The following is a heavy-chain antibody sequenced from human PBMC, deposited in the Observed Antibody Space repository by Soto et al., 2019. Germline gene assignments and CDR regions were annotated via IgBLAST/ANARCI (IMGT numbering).Heavy chain of an antibody. CDR3: ARWVGATSFDY. CDR2: IYYSGST. D-gene: IGHD1-26*01. Sequence: QVQLQESGPGLVKPSQTLSLTCTVPGGSISSGGYYWSWIRQHPGKGLEWIGYIYYSGSTYYNPSFKSPGTISVDTSKNQFTLKLGSVTAADTAVYYCARWVGATSFDYWGQGTLVTVSS. CDR1: GGSISSGGYY. J-gene: IGHJ4*02. V-gene: IGHV4-31*01.